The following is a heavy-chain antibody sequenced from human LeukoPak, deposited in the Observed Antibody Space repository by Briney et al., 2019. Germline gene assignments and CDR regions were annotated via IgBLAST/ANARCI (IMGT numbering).Heavy chain of an antibody. CDR2: IIPIFGTA. V-gene: IGHV1-69*05. D-gene: IGHD1-1*01. Sequence: GASVKVSCKASGGTFSSYAISWVRQAPGQGLEWMGRIIPIFGTANYAQKFQGRVTITTDESTSTAYMELSSLRSEDTAVYYCAREWNNWFDPWDQGTLVTVSS. CDR1: GGTFSSYA. J-gene: IGHJ5*02. CDR3: AREWNNWFDP.